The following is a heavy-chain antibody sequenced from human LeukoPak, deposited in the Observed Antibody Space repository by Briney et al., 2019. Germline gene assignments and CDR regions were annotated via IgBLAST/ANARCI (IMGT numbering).Heavy chain of an antibody. V-gene: IGHV3-33*01. J-gene: IGHJ3*02. CDR3: ARERAPFDGFDI. Sequence: PGGSLRLSCAASGFSFSCCGMHWVRQAPGKGLDWVAVLWANGHNNYYADSVEGRFTISRDSSKNTLYLQMTSLRADDTAVYYCARERAPFDGFDIWGRGTVVTVSS. CDR2: LWANGHNN. CDR1: GFSFSCCG. D-gene: IGHD4/OR15-4a*01.